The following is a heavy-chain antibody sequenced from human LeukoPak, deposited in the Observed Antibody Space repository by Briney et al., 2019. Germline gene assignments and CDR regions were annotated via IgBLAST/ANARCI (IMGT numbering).Heavy chain of an antibody. CDR1: GGSISSGGYY. V-gene: IGHV4-31*03. J-gene: IGHJ4*02. D-gene: IGHD6-13*01. Sequence: PSQTLSLTCTVSGGSISSGGYYWSWIRQHPGKGLEWIGYIYYSGSTYYNPSLKSRVTISVDTSKNQFSLKLSSVTAADTAVYYCARLRSVAGGTFYFDYWGQGILVTVSS. CDR3: ARLRSVAGGTFYFDY. CDR2: IYYSGST.